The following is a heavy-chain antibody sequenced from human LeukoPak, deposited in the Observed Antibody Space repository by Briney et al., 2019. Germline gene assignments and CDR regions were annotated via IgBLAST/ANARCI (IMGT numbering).Heavy chain of an antibody. V-gene: IGHV4-4*02. CDR2: INHSGST. CDR1: GGSISSNHW. CDR3: ARGYDILPDMDV. Sequence: SETLSLTCAVSGGSISSNHWWSWVHQPPGKELEWIGEINHSGSTNYNPSLKSRVTISIDTSKNQFSLKLSSVTAADTAVYYCARGYDILPDMDVWGKGTTVTISS. J-gene: IGHJ6*03. D-gene: IGHD3-9*01.